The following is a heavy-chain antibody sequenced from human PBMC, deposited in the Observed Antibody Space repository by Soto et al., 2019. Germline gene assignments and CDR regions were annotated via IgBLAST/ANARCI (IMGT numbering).Heavy chain of an antibody. CDR1: GGSFSGYY. V-gene: IGHV4-34*01. CDR3: ARGVDCSGGSCYSVRSSWFDP. D-gene: IGHD2-15*01. Sequence: SETLSLTCAVYGGSFSGYYWSWIRQPPGKGLEWIGEINHSGSTNYNPSLKSRVTISVDTSKNQFSLKLSSVTAADTAVYYCARGVDCSGGSCYSVRSSWFDPWGQGNLVTVSS. CDR2: INHSGST. J-gene: IGHJ5*02.